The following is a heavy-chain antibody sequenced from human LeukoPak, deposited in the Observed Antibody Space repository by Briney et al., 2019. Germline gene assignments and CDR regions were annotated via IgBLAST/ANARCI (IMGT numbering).Heavy chain of an antibody. CDR2: IYYSGST. J-gene: IGHJ4*02. D-gene: IGHD5-18*01. Sequence: SETLSLTCTVSGGSVSSSSYYWGWIRQPPGKGLEWIGSIYYSGSTYYNPSLKSRVTISVDTSKNQFSLKLSSVTAADTAVYYCASSRGYNYGPPDYWGQGTLVTVSS. CDR1: GGSVSSSSYY. CDR3: ASSRGYNYGPPDY. V-gene: IGHV4-39*01.